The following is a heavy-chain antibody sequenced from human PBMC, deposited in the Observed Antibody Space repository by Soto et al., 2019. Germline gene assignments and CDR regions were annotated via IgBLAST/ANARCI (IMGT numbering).Heavy chain of an antibody. D-gene: IGHD4-17*01. CDR1: GGSLSDYY. V-gene: IGHV4-34*01. Sequence: QVQLQQWGAGLLKPSETLSRTCAVYGGSLSDYYWSWIRQPPGKGLEWIGEINSSGNTNYNPALKSRVTISVDRSKSQFSLKLTSVTAADTAVYYCARRVTMQYYFDYWGQGTLVPVSS. J-gene: IGHJ4*02. CDR3: ARRVTMQYYFDY. CDR2: INSSGNT.